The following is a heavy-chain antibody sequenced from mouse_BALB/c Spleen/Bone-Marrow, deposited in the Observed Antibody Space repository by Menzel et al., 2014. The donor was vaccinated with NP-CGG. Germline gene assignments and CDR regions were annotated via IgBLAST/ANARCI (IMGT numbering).Heavy chain of an antibody. Sequence: VQLQQPGAELVRPGALVKLSCKASGFNIKDYYLHWVKQGPEQGLEWIGWIDPEKGNTKYDPKFQGKASIIADTSSNTAYLQLSSLTSEDTAVYYCARGAWARGYFDYWGQGTTRTVSS. D-gene: IGHD4-1*01. CDR1: GFNIKDYY. CDR3: ARGAWARGYFDY. CDR2: IDPEKGNT. V-gene: IGHV14-1*02. J-gene: IGHJ2*01.